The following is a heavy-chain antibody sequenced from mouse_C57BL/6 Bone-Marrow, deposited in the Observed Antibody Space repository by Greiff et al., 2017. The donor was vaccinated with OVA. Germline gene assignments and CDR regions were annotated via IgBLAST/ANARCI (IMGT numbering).Heavy chain of an antibody. J-gene: IGHJ4*01. V-gene: IGHV1-15*01. CDR3: ARGYSNYYAMDY. CDR1: GYTFTDYE. Sequence: QVHVKQPGAELVRPGASVTLSCKASGYTFTDYEMHWVKQTPVHGLEWIGAIDPATGGTAYNQKFKGKAILTADKSSSTAYMELRSLTSEGSAVYYCARGYSNYYAMDYWGQGTSVTVSS. CDR2: IDPATGGT. D-gene: IGHD2-5*01.